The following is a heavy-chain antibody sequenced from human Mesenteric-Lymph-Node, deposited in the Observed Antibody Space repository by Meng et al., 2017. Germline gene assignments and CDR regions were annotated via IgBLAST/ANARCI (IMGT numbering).Heavy chain of an antibody. V-gene: IGHV4-4*02. Sequence: QVQAQGPVPGLVTPSGTLSLTRSVSGGSISSSNWWSWVRQPPGKGLEWIGEIYHNSSTNYNPSLKSRVTISVDKSKNQFSLKLSSVTAADTAVYYCATQESRGGHNPYWGQGTLVTVSS. CDR1: GGSISSSNW. CDR3: ATQESRGGHNPY. D-gene: IGHD5-24*01. CDR2: IYHNSST. J-gene: IGHJ4*02.